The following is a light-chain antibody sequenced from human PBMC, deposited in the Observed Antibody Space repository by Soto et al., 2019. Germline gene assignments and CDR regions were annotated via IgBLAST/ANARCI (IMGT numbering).Light chain of an antibody. CDR1: QDIRDY. V-gene: IGKV1-27*01. Sequence: DLQMTQSPSSLSASIGDRVTITCRASQDIRDYLVWYQQRPGKVPSLLISAASALQSGVPSRFSGSGFGTAFTLTISSLQSEDVATYYCQKYGGAPYTFGPGTKVDLK. CDR3: QKYGGAPYT. J-gene: IGKJ3*01. CDR2: AAS.